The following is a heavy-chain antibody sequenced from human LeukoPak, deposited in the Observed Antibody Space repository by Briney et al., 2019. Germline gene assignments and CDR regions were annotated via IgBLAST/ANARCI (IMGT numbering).Heavy chain of an antibody. V-gene: IGHV1-2*02. CDR3: ARGFRRGSYREFDY. Sequence: ASVKVSCKASGYTFSGYYVHWVRQAPGQGLEWMGWTNPNTGGTNYAQKFQGRVTMTRDTSIYTAYMELSRLRFDDTAVYYCARGFRRGSYREFDYWSQGTLVAVSS. J-gene: IGHJ4*02. D-gene: IGHD1-26*01. CDR1: GYTFSGYY. CDR2: TNPNTGGT.